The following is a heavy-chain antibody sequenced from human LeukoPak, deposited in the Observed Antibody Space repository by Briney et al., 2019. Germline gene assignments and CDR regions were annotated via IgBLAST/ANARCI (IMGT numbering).Heavy chain of an antibody. CDR1: GGSFSGYY. Sequence: PSETLSLTCAVYGGSFSGYYWSWIRQPPGKGLEWIGEINHSGSTNYNPSLKSRVTISVDTSKNQFSLKLSSVTAADTAVYYCARIQYDFWSGYTNWFDPWVQETLVTVSS. CDR3: ARIQYDFWSGYTNWFDP. D-gene: IGHD3-3*01. V-gene: IGHV4-34*01. CDR2: INHSGST. J-gene: IGHJ5*02.